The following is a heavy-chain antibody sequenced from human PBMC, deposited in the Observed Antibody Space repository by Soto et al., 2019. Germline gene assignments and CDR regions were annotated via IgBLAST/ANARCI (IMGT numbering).Heavy chain of an antibody. J-gene: IGHJ6*02. V-gene: IGHV3-21*01. Sequence: GGSLRLSCAASGFTFSSYSMNWVRQAPGKGLEWVSSISSSSSYIYYADSVKGRFTISRDNAKNSLYLQMNSLRAEDTAVYYCARDVDLPVPAAMFEEGGPNYYYYYGMDVWGQGTTVTVSS. CDR1: GFTFSSYS. CDR2: ISSSSSYI. CDR3: ARDVDLPVPAAMFEEGGPNYYYYYGMDV. D-gene: IGHD2-2*01.